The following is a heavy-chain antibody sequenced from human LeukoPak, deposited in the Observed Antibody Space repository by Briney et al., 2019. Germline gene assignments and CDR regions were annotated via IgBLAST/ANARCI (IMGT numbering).Heavy chain of an antibody. D-gene: IGHD6-19*01. V-gene: IGHV3-30-3*01. Sequence: GKPLKLSCAASGFTFSDFPMHWVRQAPGKGLEWVAVMSNDGSKQFYADFVRGRFTVSRDNSKNMFYLQMNTLRPDDTALYYCARGGSGFYYWGQGTLVTVSA. CDR1: GFTFSDFP. J-gene: IGHJ4*02. CDR2: MSNDGSKQ. CDR3: ARGGSGFYY.